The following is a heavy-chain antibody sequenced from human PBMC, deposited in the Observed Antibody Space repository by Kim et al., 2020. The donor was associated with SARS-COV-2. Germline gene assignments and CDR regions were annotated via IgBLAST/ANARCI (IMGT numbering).Heavy chain of an antibody. J-gene: IGHJ6*02. V-gene: IGHV4-4*02. D-gene: IGHD2-15*01. CDR2: IYHSGST. Sequence: SETLSLTCAVSGGSISSSNWWSWVRQPPGKGLEWIGEIYHSGSTNYNPSLKSRVTISVDKSKNQFSLKLSSVTAADTAVYYCASGGNPLYYYYGMDVWGQGTTVTVSS. CDR3: ASGGNPLYYYYGMDV. CDR1: GGSISSSNW.